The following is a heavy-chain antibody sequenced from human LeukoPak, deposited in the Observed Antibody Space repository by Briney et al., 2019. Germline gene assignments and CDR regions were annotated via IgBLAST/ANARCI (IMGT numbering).Heavy chain of an antibody. V-gene: IGHV3-23*01. Sequence: PGRCPSPACAASGFTFSIGGMNWVRQAPGKGLGWGSAISGSGSSTYYADCGEGRFTISRDSSKNTVYLQMNSLRAENTAIYYCAKADGSYNTLIGNWGQGTLVTVSS. D-gene: IGHD3-10*01. CDR1: GFTFSIGG. J-gene: IGHJ4*02. CDR3: AKADGSYNTLIGN. CDR2: ISGSGSST.